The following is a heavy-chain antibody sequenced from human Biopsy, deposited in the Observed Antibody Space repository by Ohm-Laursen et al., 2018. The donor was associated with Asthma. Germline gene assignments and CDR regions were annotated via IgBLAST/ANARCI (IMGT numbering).Heavy chain of an antibody. J-gene: IGHJ5*02. CDR2: INPNSGGT. CDR3: ARGQKSPGDRWFDP. D-gene: IGHD7-27*01. CDR1: GYTFIGYH. Sequence: SVKVSCKASGYTFIGYHIHRVRQAPGQGLEWMGRINPNSGGTNYAQKFQGRVTMTSDTSISTAYMELSRLRSDDTALYYCARGQKSPGDRWFDPWGQGTLVTVSS. V-gene: IGHV1-2*06.